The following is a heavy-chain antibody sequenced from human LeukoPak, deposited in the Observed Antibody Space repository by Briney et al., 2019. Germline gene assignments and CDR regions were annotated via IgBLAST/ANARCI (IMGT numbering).Heavy chain of an antibody. D-gene: IGHD7-27*01. Sequence: GGSLRLSCAASGFTFSSYAMHWVRQAPGKGLEWVAVISYDGSNKYYADSVKGRFTISRDNSKNTLYLQMNSLRAEDTAVYYCAKIPNWGASNFDYWGQGTLVTVSS. CDR3: AKIPNWGASNFDY. V-gene: IGHV3-30-3*02. CDR1: GFTFSSYA. CDR2: ISYDGSNK. J-gene: IGHJ4*02.